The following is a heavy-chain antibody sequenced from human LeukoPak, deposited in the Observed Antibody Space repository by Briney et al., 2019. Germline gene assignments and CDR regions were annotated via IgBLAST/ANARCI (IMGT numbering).Heavy chain of an antibody. CDR1: GGTFSSYA. D-gene: IGHD6-13*01. J-gene: IGHJ4*02. CDR2: IIPIFGTA. V-gene: IGHV1-69*05. CDR3: ARAQPKGHSSSWYDY. Sequence: SVKVSCKASGGTFSSYAISWVRQAPGQGLEWMGRIIPIFGTANYAQKFQGRVTITTDESTSTAYMELSSLRSEDTAVYYCARAQPKGHSSSWYDYWGQGTLVTVSS.